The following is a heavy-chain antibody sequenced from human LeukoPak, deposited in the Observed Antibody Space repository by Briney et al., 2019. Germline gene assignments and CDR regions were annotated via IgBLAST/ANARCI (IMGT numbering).Heavy chain of an antibody. CDR3: ATLSGYYDFWSGYPDY. V-gene: IGHV1-2*06. J-gene: IGHJ4*02. Sequence: ASVKVSCKASGYTFTGYYMHWVRQAPGQGLEWMGRINPNSGGTNYAQKFQGRVTMTRDTSISTAYMELSRLRSDDTAVYYCATLSGYYDFWSGYPDYWGQGTLVTVSS. D-gene: IGHD3-3*01. CDR2: INPNSGGT. CDR1: GYTFTGYY.